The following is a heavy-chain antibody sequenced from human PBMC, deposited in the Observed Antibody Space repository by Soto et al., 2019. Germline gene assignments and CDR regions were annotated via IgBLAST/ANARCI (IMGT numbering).Heavy chain of an antibody. Sequence: GGSLRLSCAASGFTFSSYGMHWVRQAPGKGLEWVAVIWYDGSNKYYADSVKGRFTISRDNSKNTLYLQMNSLRAEDTAVYYCARDLSEYSSSFGSWGQGTLVTVSS. V-gene: IGHV3-33*01. CDR2: IWYDGSNK. CDR3: ARDLSEYSSSFGS. J-gene: IGHJ4*02. CDR1: GFTFSSYG. D-gene: IGHD6-6*01.